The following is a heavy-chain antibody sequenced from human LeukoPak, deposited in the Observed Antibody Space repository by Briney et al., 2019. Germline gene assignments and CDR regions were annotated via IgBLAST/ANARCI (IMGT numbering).Heavy chain of an antibody. J-gene: IGHJ6*02. CDR3: ARVGYDFSFYYYGMDV. D-gene: IGHD3-3*01. CDR1: GGSISSGDYY. V-gene: IGHV4-30-4*01. Sequence: PSQTLSLTCTVSGGSISSGDYYWNWIRQPPGKGLEWIGYIFYSGDTYYNPSLKSRLTISLDTSKNQFSLRLRSVTAADTAVYYCARVGYDFSFYYYGMDVWGQGTTVTVSS. CDR2: IFYSGDT.